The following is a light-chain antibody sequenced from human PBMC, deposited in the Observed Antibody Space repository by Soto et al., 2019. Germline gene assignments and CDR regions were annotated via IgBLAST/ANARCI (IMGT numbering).Light chain of an antibody. J-gene: IGLJ3*02. CDR3: VLYMGSGFWV. CDR2: STN. CDR1: SGSVSTSYY. Sequence: QTVVTQEPSFSVSPEGQLHFTCGLSSGSVSTSYYPSWYQQTPGQAPRTLIYSTNTRSSGVPDRFSGSILGNKAALTITGAQADDESDYYCVLYMGSGFWVFGGGTKLTVL. V-gene: IGLV8-61*01.